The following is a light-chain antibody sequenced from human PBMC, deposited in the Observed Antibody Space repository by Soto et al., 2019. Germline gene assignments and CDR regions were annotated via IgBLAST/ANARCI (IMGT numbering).Light chain of an antibody. V-gene: IGLV2-14*01. CDR1: SSDVGGYNY. CDR3: NSYTSSSTPQWV. CDR2: EVS. J-gene: IGLJ3*02. Sequence: QSVLTQPASVSGSPGQSITISCTGTSSDVGGYNYVSWYQQHPGKAPKLMIYEVSNRPSGVSNRFSGSKSGNTASLTISGLQAEDEADYYCNSYTSSSTPQWVFGGGTKLTVL.